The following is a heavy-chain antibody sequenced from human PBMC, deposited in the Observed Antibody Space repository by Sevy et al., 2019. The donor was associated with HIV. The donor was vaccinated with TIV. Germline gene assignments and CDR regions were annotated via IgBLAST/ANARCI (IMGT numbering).Heavy chain of an antibody. CDR2: ISGSGGST. CDR1: GFTFSSYA. V-gene: IGHV3-23*01. D-gene: IGHD5-18*01. Sequence: GGSLRLSCAASGFTFSSYAMSWVRQAPGKGLEWVSAISGSGGSTYYADSVKGRFTISRDNSKNTLYLQMNSLRAEDTAAYYCAKSEWIQLWTSGDYWGQGTLVTVSS. J-gene: IGHJ4*02. CDR3: AKSEWIQLWTSGDY.